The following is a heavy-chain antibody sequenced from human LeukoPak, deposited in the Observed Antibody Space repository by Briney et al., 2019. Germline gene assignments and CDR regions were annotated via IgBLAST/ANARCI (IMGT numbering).Heavy chain of an antibody. J-gene: IGHJ4*02. D-gene: IGHD1-26*01. V-gene: IGHV1-2*02. CDR3: ATGIVGATTSGIGC. Sequence: ASVKVSCKASGYTFTGYYTHWVRQAPGQGLEWMGWINPNSGGTNYAQKFQGRVTMTRDTSISTAYMELSRLRSDDTAVYYCATGIVGATTSGIGCWGQGTLVTVSS. CDR2: INPNSGGT. CDR1: GYTFTGYY.